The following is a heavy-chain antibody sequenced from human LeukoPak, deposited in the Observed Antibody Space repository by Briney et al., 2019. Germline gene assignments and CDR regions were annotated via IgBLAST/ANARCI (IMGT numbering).Heavy chain of an antibody. CDR2: IKEDRSEK. CDR1: GFTFSSYW. J-gene: IGHJ4*02. D-gene: IGHD3-22*01. CDR3: ARVLHYYDSSTYYKDITGYFFDY. V-gene: IGHV3-7*01. Sequence: PGGSLRLSCAASGFTFSSYWMSWVRQAPGKGLEWVANIKEDRSEKYYVDSVKGRFTISRDNAKNSLYLQMNILRAEDTAVYYCARVLHYYDSSTYYKDITGYFFDYWGQGSLVTVSS.